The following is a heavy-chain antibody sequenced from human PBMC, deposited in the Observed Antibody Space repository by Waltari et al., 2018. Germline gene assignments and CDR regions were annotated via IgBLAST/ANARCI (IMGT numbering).Heavy chain of an antibody. CDR2: INPNSGGT. Sequence: QVQLVQSGAEVKKPGASVKVSCKASGYTFTGYYMHWVRQAPGQGLEWMGWINPNSGGTNYAQKFQGRVTMTRDTSISTAYMELSRLRSDDTAVYYCARGGYDSSGYSSDAFDIWGQGTMVTVSS. V-gene: IGHV1-2*02. J-gene: IGHJ3*02. D-gene: IGHD3-22*01. CDR1: GYTFTGYY. CDR3: ARGGYDSSGYSSDAFDI.